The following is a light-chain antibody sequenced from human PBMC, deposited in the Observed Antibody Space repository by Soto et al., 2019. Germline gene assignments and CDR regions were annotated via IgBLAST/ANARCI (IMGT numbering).Light chain of an antibody. CDR1: ALPKQY. Sequence: SYELTQPPSLSGSPGQTARITCSGDALPKQYAYWYQQKPGQAPVLVIYKDNERPSGIPERFSGSSSGTTVTLTISGVQAEDEADYYCQSADSSGTWVFGGGTKLTVL. J-gene: IGLJ3*02. V-gene: IGLV3-25*02. CDR2: KDN. CDR3: QSADSSGTWV.